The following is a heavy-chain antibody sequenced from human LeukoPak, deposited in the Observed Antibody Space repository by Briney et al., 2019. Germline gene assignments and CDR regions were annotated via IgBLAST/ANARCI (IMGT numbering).Heavy chain of an antibody. CDR3: ASTAVRHFPEVGMDV. Sequence: PSETLSLTCTVSGGSISSSSYYWGWLRQPPGKGLEWIGSIYYSGSTYYNPSLERRVTITVDTSTNKSSPQQSSVTAADTAVYYCASTAVRHFPEVGMDVWGQGTTVTVSA. D-gene: IGHD2/OR15-2a*01. V-gene: IGHV4-39*01. J-gene: IGHJ6*01. CDR2: IYYSGST. CDR1: GGSISSSSYY.